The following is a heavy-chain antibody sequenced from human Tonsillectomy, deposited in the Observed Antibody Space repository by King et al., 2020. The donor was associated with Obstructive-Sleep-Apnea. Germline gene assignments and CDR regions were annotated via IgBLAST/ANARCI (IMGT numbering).Heavy chain of an antibody. Sequence: QLVQSGAEVKKPGSSVKVSCKASGGTFSSYAISWVRQAPGQGLEWMGGIIPIFGTANYAQKFQGRVTITADESTSTDYMELSSLRSEDTAVYYCARGASGRPPRYFDLWGRGTLVTVSS. CDR2: IIPIFGTA. J-gene: IGHJ2*01. V-gene: IGHV1-69*12. D-gene: IGHD1-26*01. CDR3: ARGASGRPPRYFDL. CDR1: GGTFSSYA.